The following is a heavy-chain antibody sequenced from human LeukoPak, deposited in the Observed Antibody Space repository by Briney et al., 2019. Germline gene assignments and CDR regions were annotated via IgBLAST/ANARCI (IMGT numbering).Heavy chain of an antibody. V-gene: IGHV3-74*03. CDR1: GFTFSNDF. CDR3: ARRVDATRWFDP. Sequence: GGSLRLSCAASGFTFSNDFMHWVRQAPGKGLVWVSRINSDGTTTMYADSVKGRFTISRDNAKNTLYLQMNSLRDEDTAVYYCARRVDATRWFDPWGQGTLVTVSS. J-gene: IGHJ5*02. D-gene: IGHD2-15*01. CDR2: INSDGTTT.